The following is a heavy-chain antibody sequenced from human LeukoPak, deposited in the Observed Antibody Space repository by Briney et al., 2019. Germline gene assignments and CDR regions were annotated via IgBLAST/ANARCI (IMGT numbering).Heavy chain of an antibody. CDR2: INFKSEDI. J-gene: IGHJ3*02. Sequence: GGSLRLSRAASGFTFSSHNMNWVRQAPGKGLEWISFINFKSEDIRYADSVEGRFIISRDNARKSLYLHMNSLRAEDTAVYYCARDKDYASDMWGQGTMVTVAS. CDR3: ARDKDYASDM. V-gene: IGHV3-48*01. D-gene: IGHD4-11*01. CDR1: GFTFSSHN.